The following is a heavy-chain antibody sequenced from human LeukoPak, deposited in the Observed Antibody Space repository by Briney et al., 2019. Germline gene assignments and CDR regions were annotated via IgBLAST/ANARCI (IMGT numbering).Heavy chain of an antibody. Sequence: SETLSLTCTVSGGSISSNTYYWGWIRQPPGKGLEWIGNIYNSGNTYYSPSLKSRVTISVDPSKNQFSLKLTSATAADTAVYYCARRGASSNWFDPWGQGTLVTVSS. CDR2: IYNSGNT. CDR3: ARRGASSNWFDP. CDR1: GGSISSNTYY. V-gene: IGHV4-39*01. J-gene: IGHJ5*02. D-gene: IGHD1-26*01.